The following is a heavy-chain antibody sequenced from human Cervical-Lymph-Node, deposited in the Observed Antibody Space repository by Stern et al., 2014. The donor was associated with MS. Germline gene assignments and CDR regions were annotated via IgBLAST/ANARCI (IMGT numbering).Heavy chain of an antibody. CDR3: ARERHSMDV. CDR2: IDPNSGGT. CDR1: GYSFTAYY. V-gene: IGHV1-2*02. Sequence: QVQLVQSGAEVKKPGASVKVSCTASGYSFTAYYMNWVRQAPGQGPEWMGWIDPNSGGTKSAQNFQGRVSMTRDTSISTFYMELGGLASDDTAVFYCARERHSMDVWGQGTTVTVSS. J-gene: IGHJ6*02.